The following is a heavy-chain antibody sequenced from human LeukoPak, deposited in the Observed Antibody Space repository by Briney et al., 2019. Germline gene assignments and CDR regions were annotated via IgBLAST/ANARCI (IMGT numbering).Heavy chain of an antibody. D-gene: IGHD6-13*01. CDR3: ARWSVGSSSFDY. Sequence: PSETLSLTCAVSGGSISSSNWWTWVRQPPGKGLEWIGEIYHSGTTNYNPSLKSRVTISVDKSKNQFSLKLNSVTAADTAVYYCARWSVGSSSFDYWGQGTLVTVS. V-gene: IGHV4-4*02. CDR1: GGSISSSNW. J-gene: IGHJ4*02. CDR2: IYHSGTT.